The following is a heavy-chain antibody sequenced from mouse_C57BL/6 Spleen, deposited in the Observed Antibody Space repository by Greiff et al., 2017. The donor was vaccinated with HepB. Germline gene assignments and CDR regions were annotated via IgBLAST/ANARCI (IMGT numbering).Heavy chain of an antibody. CDR1: GYTFTSYW. J-gene: IGHJ4*01. CDR3: ARDRIGTRAMDD. CDR2: INPSNGGT. Sequence: QVQLKQPGTELVKPGASVKLSCKASGYTFTSYWMHWVKQRPGQGLEWIGNINPSNGGTNYNEKFKSKATLTVDKSSSTAYMQLSSLTSEDSAVYYCARDRIGTRAMDDWGQGTSVTVSS. D-gene: IGHD4-1*01. V-gene: IGHV1-53*01.